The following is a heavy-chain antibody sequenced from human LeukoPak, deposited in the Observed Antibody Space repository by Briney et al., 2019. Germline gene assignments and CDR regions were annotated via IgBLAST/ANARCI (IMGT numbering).Heavy chain of an antibody. CDR3: ARGVAAAGADWFDP. J-gene: IGHJ5*02. V-gene: IGHV4-4*02. Sequence: PSETLSLTCAVSGGSISSSNWWSWVRQPPGKGLEWIGEIYHSGSTNYHPPLKSRVTISADKSKNQFSLKLSSVTAADTAVYYCARGVAAAGADWFDPWGQGTLVTVSS. D-gene: IGHD6-13*01. CDR2: IYHSGST. CDR1: GGSISSSNW.